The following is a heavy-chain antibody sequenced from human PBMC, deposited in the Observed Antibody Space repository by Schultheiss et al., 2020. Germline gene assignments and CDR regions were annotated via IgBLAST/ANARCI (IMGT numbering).Heavy chain of an antibody. CDR2: IYTSGST. CDR1: GGSFSGYY. Sequence: SQTLSLTCAVYGGSFSGYYWSWIRQPPGKGLEWIGRIYTSGSTNYNPSLKSRVTISVDTSKNQFSLKLSSVTAADTAVYYCARWRGYSYGYFDYWGQGTLVTVSS. V-gene: IGHV4-59*10. CDR3: ARWRGYSYGYFDY. J-gene: IGHJ4*02. D-gene: IGHD5-18*01.